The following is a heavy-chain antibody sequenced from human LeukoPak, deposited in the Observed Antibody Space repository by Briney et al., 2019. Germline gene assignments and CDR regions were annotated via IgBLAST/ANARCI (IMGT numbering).Heavy chain of an antibody. Sequence: GGSLRLSCAASGFTFSSYAMSWVRQAPGKGLEWVAVISYDGSNKYYADSVKGRFTISRDNSKNTLYLQMNSLRAEDTAVYYCAKVIGEDAFDIWGQGTMVTVSS. J-gene: IGHJ3*02. D-gene: IGHD3-22*01. V-gene: IGHV3-30*18. CDR1: GFTFSSYA. CDR2: ISYDGSNK. CDR3: AKVIGEDAFDI.